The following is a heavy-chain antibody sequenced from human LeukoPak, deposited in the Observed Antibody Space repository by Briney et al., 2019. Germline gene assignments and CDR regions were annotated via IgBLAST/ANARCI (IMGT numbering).Heavy chain of an antibody. V-gene: IGHV3-11*01. CDR1: GFTFSDYY. Sequence: GGSLRLSCAASGFTFSDYYMSWIRQAPGKGLEWVSYISSSGSTIYYADSVKGRFTISRDNARNSLYLQMNSLRAEDTAVYYCARGFRHYYDSSGYLDYWGQGTLVTVSS. D-gene: IGHD3-22*01. J-gene: IGHJ4*02. CDR3: ARGFRHYYDSSGYLDY. CDR2: ISSSGSTI.